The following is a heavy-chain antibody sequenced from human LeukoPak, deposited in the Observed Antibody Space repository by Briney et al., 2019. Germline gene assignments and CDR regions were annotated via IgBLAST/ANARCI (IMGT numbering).Heavy chain of an antibody. Sequence: ASVKVSCKASGYAFTSYGISWVRQAPGQGLEWMGWISAYNGNTNYAQKLQGRVTMTTDTSTSTAYMELRSLRSDDTAVYYWARENPPLSSTGGNPGGPYGGKGPLVTVPS. CDR1: GYAFTSYG. CDR2: ISAYNGNT. CDR3: ARENPPLSSTGGNPGGPY. V-gene: IGHV1-18*01. D-gene: IGHD4-23*01. J-gene: IGHJ4*02.